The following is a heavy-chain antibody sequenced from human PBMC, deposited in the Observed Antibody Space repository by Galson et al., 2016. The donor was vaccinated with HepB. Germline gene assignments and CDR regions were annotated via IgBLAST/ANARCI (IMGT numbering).Heavy chain of an antibody. CDR3: VRDQGWYNH. V-gene: IGHV3-64D*06. D-gene: IGHD6-19*01. J-gene: IGHJ5*02. Sequence: SLRLSCAASGFIFHAYAIHWVRQAPGKGLEFVSAISGNGGTTHYPDSVKGRFTISRDNSKNTLYLQMSSLRADDTAVYYCVRDQGWYNHWGQGTLVTVSS. CDR1: GFIFHAYA. CDR2: ISGNGGTT.